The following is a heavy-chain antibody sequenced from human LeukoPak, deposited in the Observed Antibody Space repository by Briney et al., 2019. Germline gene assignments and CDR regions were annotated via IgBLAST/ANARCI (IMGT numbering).Heavy chain of an antibody. Sequence: PSETLSLTCTVSGYSISSGYYWGWIRQPPGKGLEWIGSIYHSGSTYYNPSLKSRVTISVDTSKNQFSLKLSSVTAADTAVYYCARGFPYSSSWYSDNWFDPWGQGTLVTVSS. CDR1: GYSISSGYY. CDR2: IYHSGST. D-gene: IGHD6-13*01. CDR3: ARGFPYSSSWYSDNWFDP. V-gene: IGHV4-38-2*02. J-gene: IGHJ5*02.